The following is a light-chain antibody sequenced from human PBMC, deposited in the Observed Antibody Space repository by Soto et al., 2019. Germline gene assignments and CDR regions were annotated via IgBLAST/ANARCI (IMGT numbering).Light chain of an antibody. CDR2: GAS. CDR3: QQYHNWPPQYT. V-gene: IGKV3-15*01. CDR1: QTVARN. Sequence: EIVMTQSPASLSVSPGDGATLSCRASQTVARNLDWYQQKPGQGPRLLIHGASTRAAGVPARFSGSGSGTDFTLTISSLKSEDFAVYYCQQYHNWPPQYTFGQGTRLQSK. J-gene: IGKJ2*01.